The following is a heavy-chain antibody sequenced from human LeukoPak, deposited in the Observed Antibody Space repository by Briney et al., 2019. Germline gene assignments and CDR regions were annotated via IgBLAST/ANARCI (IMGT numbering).Heavy chain of an antibody. CDR3: AKVSWSGSYVDAFDT. D-gene: IGHD1-26*01. J-gene: IGHJ3*02. CDR2: ISAYNGNT. Sequence: ASVKVSCKASGYTFTSYGISWVRQAPGQGLEWMGWISAYNGNTNYAQKLQGRVTMTTDTSTSTAYMELRSLRSDDTAVYYCAKVSWSGSYVDAFDTWGQGTMVTVSS. CDR1: GYTFTSYG. V-gene: IGHV1-18*01.